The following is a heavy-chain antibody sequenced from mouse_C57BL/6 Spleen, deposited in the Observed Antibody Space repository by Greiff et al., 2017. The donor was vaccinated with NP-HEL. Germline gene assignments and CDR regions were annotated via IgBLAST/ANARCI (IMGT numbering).Heavy chain of an antibody. CDR3: AVTVVANYAMDY. D-gene: IGHD1-1*01. Sequence: VQLQQPGAELVRPGSSVKLSCKASGYTFTSYWMHWVKQRPIQGLEWIGNIDPSDSETHYNQKFKDKATLTVDKSSSTAYMQLSSLTSEDSAVYYCAVTVVANYAMDYWGQGTSVTVSS. J-gene: IGHJ4*01. CDR2: IDPSDSET. V-gene: IGHV1-52*01. CDR1: GYTFTSYW.